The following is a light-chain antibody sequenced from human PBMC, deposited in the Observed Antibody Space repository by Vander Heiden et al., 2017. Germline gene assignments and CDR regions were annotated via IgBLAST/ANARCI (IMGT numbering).Light chain of an antibody. CDR2: RNN. CDR1: SSNIGSHY. V-gene: IGLV1-47*01. J-gene: IGLJ3*02. CDR3: AAWDDSLSGPL. Sequence: QSVLTQPPSASGTPGPRVTIPCSGSSSNIGSHYVYWYQQLPVTAPKLLIARNNQRPSGVPDRFSGSKSGTSASLAISGLRSEDEADYYCAAWDDSLSGPLFGGGTKLTVL.